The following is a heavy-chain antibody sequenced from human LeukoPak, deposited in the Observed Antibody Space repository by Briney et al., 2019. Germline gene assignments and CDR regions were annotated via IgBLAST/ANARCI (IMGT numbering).Heavy chain of an antibody. D-gene: IGHD2-15*01. J-gene: IGHJ6*03. V-gene: IGHV4-34*01. Sequence: SSETLSLTCAVYGGSFSGYYWSWIRQPPGKGLEWIGEINHSGSTNYNPSLKSRVTISVDTSKNQFSLKLSSVTAADTAVYHCARNGRYCSGGGCSGYYYYMDVWGKGTTVTVSS. CDR2: INHSGST. CDR3: ARNGRYCSGGGCSGYYYYMDV. CDR1: GGSFSGYY.